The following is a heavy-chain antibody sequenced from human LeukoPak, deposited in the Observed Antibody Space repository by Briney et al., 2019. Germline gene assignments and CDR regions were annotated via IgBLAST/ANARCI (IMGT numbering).Heavy chain of an antibody. Sequence: ASVKVSCKASGYTFTSYGISWVRQAPGQGLEWMGWISAYNGNTSYAQKLQGRVTMTTDTSTSTAYMELRSLRSDDTAVYYCARLYYYDSSGYFGFGDYWGQGTLVTVSS. CDR3: ARLYYYDSSGYFGFGDY. CDR1: GYTFTSYG. V-gene: IGHV1-18*01. D-gene: IGHD3-22*01. J-gene: IGHJ4*02. CDR2: ISAYNGNT.